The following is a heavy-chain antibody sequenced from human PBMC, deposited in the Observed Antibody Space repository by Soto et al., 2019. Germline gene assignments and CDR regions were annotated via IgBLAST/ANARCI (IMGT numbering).Heavy chain of an antibody. D-gene: IGHD1-26*01. CDR2: IYYSGST. CDR3: ARSVVLSGGSQPSYFDY. V-gene: IGHV4-31*03. Sequence: QVQLQESGPGLVKPSQTLSLTCTVSGGSISSGGYYWSWIRQHPGKGLEWIGYIYYSGSTYYNPSLKSRVTTSVDASKNPFSLKLSSVAAAATAVYYCARSVVLSGGSQPSYFDYWGQGTLVTVSS. CDR1: GGSISSGGYY. J-gene: IGHJ4*02.